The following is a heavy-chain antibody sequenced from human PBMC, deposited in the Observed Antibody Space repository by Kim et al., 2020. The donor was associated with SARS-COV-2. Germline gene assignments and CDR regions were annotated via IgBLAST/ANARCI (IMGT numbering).Heavy chain of an antibody. D-gene: IGHD6-19*01. V-gene: IGHV1-18*01. CDR2: ISAYNGNT. J-gene: IGHJ4*02. CDR1: GYTFTSYG. CDR3: ARDLKRVAGKGEVDY. Sequence: ASVKVSCKVSGYTFTSYGISWVRQAPGQGLEWMGWISAYNGNTNYAQKLQGRVTMTTDTSTSTAYMELRSLRSDDTAVYYCARDLKRVAGKGEVDYWGQGTLVTVSS.